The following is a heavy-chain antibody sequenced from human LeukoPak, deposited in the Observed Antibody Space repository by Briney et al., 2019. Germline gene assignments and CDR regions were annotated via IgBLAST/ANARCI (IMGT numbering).Heavy chain of an antibody. D-gene: IGHD3-22*01. CDR1: GXIFSDYY. J-gene: IGHJ4*02. V-gene: IGHV3-72*01. CDR2: TRNKAKSDTT. CDR3: ARASADSSGHYYSHY. Sequence: GGSLRLSCATPGXIFSDYYMDWVRQAPGKGLEWVGRTRNKAKSDTTEYAASVKGRFTVSRDDSKNLLYLQMNSLKTEDTAVYHCARASADSSGHYYSHYWGQGTLVTVSS.